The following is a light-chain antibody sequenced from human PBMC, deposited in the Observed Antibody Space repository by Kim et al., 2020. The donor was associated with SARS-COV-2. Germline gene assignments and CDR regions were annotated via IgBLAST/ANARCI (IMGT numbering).Light chain of an antibody. CDR1: QGASLH. CDR2: GAS. V-gene: IGKV3-15*01. Sequence: SVSPGTRATLSCRARQGASLHLAWSPQNRGQAPRLLIYGASTRATGIPARFSGSGSGTEFTLPISSLQSEDFAVYYCQQYSSWPLTFGGGTKLEI. CDR3: QQYSSWPLT. J-gene: IGKJ4*01.